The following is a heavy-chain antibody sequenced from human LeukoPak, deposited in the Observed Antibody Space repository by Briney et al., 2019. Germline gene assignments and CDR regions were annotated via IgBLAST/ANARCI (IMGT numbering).Heavy chain of an antibody. CDR3: TRDDQGGHDSANCVNYHFDY. CDR2: IKGDGSEK. D-gene: IGHD4/OR15-4a*01. CDR1: GFTFSSYW. Sequence: GGCLRLSCAASGFTFSSYWMSWVRQAPGKGLEWVANIKGDGSEKYIVDTVKGRFTISRDSAKSSVYLQMNSLRIEDTAVYYCTRDDQGGHDSANCVNYHFDYWGQGTLVAVSS. J-gene: IGHJ4*02. V-gene: IGHV3-7*01.